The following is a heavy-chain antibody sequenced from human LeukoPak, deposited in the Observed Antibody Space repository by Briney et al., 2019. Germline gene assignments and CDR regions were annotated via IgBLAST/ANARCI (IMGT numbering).Heavy chain of an antibody. J-gene: IGHJ5*02. D-gene: IGHD2-15*01. CDR1: GFTFDDYG. CDR3: ARDPEYCSGGSCYRYNWFDP. V-gene: IGHV3-20*04. CDR2: INWNGGST. Sequence: GGSLRLSCAASGFTFDDYGTSWVRQAPGKGLEWVSGINWNGGSTGYADSVKGRFTISRDDAKNSLYLQMNSLRAEDTALYYCARDPEYCSGGSCYRYNWFDPWGQGTLVTVSS.